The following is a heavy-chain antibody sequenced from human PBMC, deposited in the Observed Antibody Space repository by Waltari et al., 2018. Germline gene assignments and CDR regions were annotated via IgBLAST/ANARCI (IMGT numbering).Heavy chain of an antibody. CDR2: ISYDGSNK. J-gene: IGHJ4*02. CDR3: AKADDSSSSDY. D-gene: IGHD6-6*01. V-gene: IGHV3-30*18. CDR1: GFTFSSYG. Sequence: QVQLVESGGGVVQPGRSLRLSCAASGFTFSSYGLPWGRQAPGKGLEWVAVISYDGSNKYYADSVKGRFTISRDNSKNTLYLQMNSLRAEDTAVYYCAKADDSSSSDYWGQGTLVTVSS.